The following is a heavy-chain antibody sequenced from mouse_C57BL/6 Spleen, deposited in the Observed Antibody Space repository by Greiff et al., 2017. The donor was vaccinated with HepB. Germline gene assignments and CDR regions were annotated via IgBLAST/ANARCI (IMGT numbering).Heavy chain of an antibody. CDR2: IYPGDGDT. CDR3: ARTLYDGYYYYAMDY. V-gene: IGHV1-82*01. J-gene: IGHJ4*01. D-gene: IGHD2-3*01. CDR1: GYAFSSSW. Sequence: QVQLQQSGPELVKPGASVKISCKASGYAFSSSWLNWVKQRPGKGLEWIGRIYPGDGDTNYNGKFKGTATLTADKSSSTAYMQLSSLTSEDSAVYFCARTLYDGYYYYAMDYWGQGTSVTVSS.